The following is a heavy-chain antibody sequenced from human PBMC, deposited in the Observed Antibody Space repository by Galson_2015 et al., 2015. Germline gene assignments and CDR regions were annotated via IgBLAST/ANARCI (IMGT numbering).Heavy chain of an antibody. CDR2: ISTVGSTT. Sequence: SLRLFCAASGFTFSSHWMHWVRQAPGKGLVWISGISTVGSTTMYADSVKGRFTISRDNAKNTLYLQMNSLRVEDTAVYYCVRSLGAETDYWGQGTLVTVSS. V-gene: IGHV3-74*03. J-gene: IGHJ4*02. D-gene: IGHD3-16*01. CDR3: VRSLGAETDY. CDR1: GFTFSSHW.